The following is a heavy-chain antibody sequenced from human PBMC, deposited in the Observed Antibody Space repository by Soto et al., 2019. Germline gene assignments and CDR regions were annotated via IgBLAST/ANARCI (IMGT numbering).Heavy chain of an antibody. V-gene: IGHV5-51*01. CDR1: GYSFTSYW. Sequence: PGESLKISCKGSGYSFTSYWIGWVRQMPGKGLEWLGIIYPGDSDTRYSPSFQGQVTISADKSISTAYLQWSSLKASDTAMYYCARHGYSYGLGLYYYYYGMDFWGQGTMVTVSS. J-gene: IGHJ6*02. CDR2: IYPGDSDT. D-gene: IGHD5-18*01. CDR3: ARHGYSYGLGLYYYYYGMDF.